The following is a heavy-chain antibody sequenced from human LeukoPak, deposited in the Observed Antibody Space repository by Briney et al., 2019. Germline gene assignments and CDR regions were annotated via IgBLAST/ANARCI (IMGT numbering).Heavy chain of an antibody. V-gene: IGHV3-23*01. Sequence: GGSLRLSCAASGFTFSSYAMSWVRQAPGKGLEWVSGISGSGGSTYYADSVKGRFTISRDNSKNTVYLQMNSLRAEDTAVYYCAKDPQAGGSCFDYWGQGTLVTISS. D-gene: IGHD1-26*01. J-gene: IGHJ4*02. CDR1: GFTFSSYA. CDR3: AKDPQAGGSCFDY. CDR2: ISGSGGST.